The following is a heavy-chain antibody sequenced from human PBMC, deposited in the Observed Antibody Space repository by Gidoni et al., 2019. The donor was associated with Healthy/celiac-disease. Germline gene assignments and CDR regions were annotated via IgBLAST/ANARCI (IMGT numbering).Heavy chain of an antibody. CDR1: VASISRAGYS. J-gene: IGHJ6*04. CDR3: ARDNAVGCSSTSCYLFNYYGMDA. CDR2: SYYSGNT. V-gene: IGHV4-31*03. Sequence: QLQLQESGAVLVKPSQTMSLPCTVSVASISRAGYSCHWVRQHTVKGLEGSGYSYYSGNTYDNPSLKSRVTISVDTSKNQFSLKLSPGTAADTAVYYCARDNAVGCSSTSCYLFNYYGMDAWGKETTVTVSS. D-gene: IGHD2-2*01.